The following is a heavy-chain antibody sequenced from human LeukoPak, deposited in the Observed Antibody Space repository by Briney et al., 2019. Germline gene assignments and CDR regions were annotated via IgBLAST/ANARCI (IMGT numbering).Heavy chain of an antibody. Sequence: VASAKVSCKASGGTFSSYAISWVRQAPGQGLEWMGGIIPIFGTANYAQKFQGRVTITADESTSTAYMELSSLRSEDTAVYYCARAGDSYGYAYWGQGTLVTVSS. CDR1: GGTFSSYA. CDR2: IIPIFGTA. D-gene: IGHD5-18*01. CDR3: ARAGDSYGYAY. J-gene: IGHJ4*02. V-gene: IGHV1-69*13.